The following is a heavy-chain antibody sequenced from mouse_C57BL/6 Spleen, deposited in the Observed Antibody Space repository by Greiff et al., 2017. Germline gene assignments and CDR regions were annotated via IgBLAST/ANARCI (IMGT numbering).Heavy chain of an antibody. V-gene: IGHV5-16*01. CDR2: INYDGSST. Sequence: EVKLMESEGGLVQPGSSMKLSCTASGFTFSDYYMAWVRQVPEKGLEWVANINYDGSSTYYLDSLKSRFIISRDNAKNILYLQMSSLKSEDTATYYCARDGPLYFDYWGQGTTLTVSS. CDR3: ARDGPLYFDY. J-gene: IGHJ2*01. CDR1: GFTFSDYY.